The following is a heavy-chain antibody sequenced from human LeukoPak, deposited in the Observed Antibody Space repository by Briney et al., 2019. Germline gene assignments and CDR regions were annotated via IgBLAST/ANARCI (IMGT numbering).Heavy chain of an antibody. J-gene: IGHJ3*02. D-gene: IGHD2-15*01. CDR1: GFTFSSYV. V-gene: IGHV3-33*01. CDR3: ASFGEAANDAFDI. Sequence: GRSLRLSCAASGFTFSSYVMHWVRQAPGKGLEWVAVIWYDGSNKYYADSVKGRFTISRDNSKNTLYLQMNRLRAEDTTVYYCASFGEAANDAFDIWGQGTMVTVSS. CDR2: IWYDGSNK.